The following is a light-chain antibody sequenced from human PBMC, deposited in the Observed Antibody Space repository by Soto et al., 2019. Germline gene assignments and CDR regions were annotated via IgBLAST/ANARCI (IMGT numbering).Light chain of an antibody. CDR1: QNVRGY. CDR2: DAS. J-gene: IGKJ2*01. CDR3: QQYGSSPPYT. Sequence: DIVLTQSPATLSLSPGERATLSCRASQNVRGYLAWYQQKPGQAPRLLIYDASNRATGTSARFSGSGSGTDFTLTISSLESEDFAVYYCQQYGSSPPYTFGQGTKLEMK. V-gene: IGKV3-11*01.